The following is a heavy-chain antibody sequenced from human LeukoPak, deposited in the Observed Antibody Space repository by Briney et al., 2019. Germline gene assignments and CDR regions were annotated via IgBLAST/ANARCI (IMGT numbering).Heavy chain of an antibody. J-gene: IGHJ6*02. Sequence: PGGSLRLSCAASGFTFSDYYMSWIRQAPGKGLEWVSYISSSSSYTNYADSVKGRFTISRDNATNSLYLQMNSLRAEDTAVYYCARVLTYYYGSGSPSYYYYYYGMDVWGQGTTVTVSS. V-gene: IGHV3-11*05. CDR2: ISSSSSYT. CDR1: GFTFSDYY. CDR3: ARVLTYYYGSGSPSYYYYYYGMDV. D-gene: IGHD3-10*01.